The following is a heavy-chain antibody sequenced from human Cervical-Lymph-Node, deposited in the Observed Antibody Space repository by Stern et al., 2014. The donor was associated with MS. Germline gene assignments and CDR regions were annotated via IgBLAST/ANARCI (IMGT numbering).Heavy chain of an antibody. CDR3: ARHCGFRPGCIDY. D-gene: IGHD2-21*01. CDR2: TNAGDSDP. CDR1: GYSFTSYW. Sequence: QLVQSGAEVKKPGESRKISCKGYGYSFTSYWIGWGRQMPGKGLEGMGITNAGDSDPRYSPSFQGQVTISADKSISTASLQWSSLKASDTAMYYCARHCGFRPGCIDYWGQGTLVTVSS. J-gene: IGHJ4*02. V-gene: IGHV5-51*01.